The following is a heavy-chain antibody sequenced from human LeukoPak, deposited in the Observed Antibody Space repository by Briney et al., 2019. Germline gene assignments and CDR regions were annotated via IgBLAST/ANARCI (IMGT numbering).Heavy chain of an antibody. D-gene: IGHD3-9*01. CDR2: ISGSGGST. V-gene: IGHV3-23*01. CDR1: GFTFSSYA. CDR3: AKMPDILTGYYGYFDY. J-gene: IGHJ4*02. Sequence: PGGSLRLSCAASGFTFSSYAMSWVRQAPGKGLEWVSAISGSGGSTYYADSVKGRFTISRDNSENTLYLQMNSLRAEDTAVYYCAKMPDILTGYYGYFDYWGQGTLVTVSS.